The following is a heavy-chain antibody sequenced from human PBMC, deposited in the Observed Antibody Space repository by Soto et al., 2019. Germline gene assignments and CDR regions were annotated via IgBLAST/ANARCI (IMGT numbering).Heavy chain of an antibody. Sequence: SETLSLACTVSVGSFSSGSYYWRWILQPPGKGLEWIGYIYYSGSTNYNPSLKSRVTISVDTSKNQFSLKLSSVTAADTAVYYCARKLYSSGWYRFDYWGQGTLVTVSS. CDR2: IYYSGST. J-gene: IGHJ4*02. V-gene: IGHV4-61*01. CDR1: VGSFSSGSYY. D-gene: IGHD6-19*01. CDR3: ARKLYSSGWYRFDY.